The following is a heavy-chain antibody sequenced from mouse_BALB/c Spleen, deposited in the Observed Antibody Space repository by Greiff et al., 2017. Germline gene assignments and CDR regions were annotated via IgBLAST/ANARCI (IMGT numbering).Heavy chain of an antibody. V-gene: IGHV1-7*01. J-gene: IGHJ3*01. CDR1: GYTFTSYW. CDR3: ARGPWLAY. Sequence: VQLQQSGAELAKPGASVKMSCKASGYTFTSYWMHWVKQRPGQGLEWIGYINPSTGYTEYNQKFKDKATFTADKSSSTAYMQLSSLTSEDSAVYYCARGPWLAYWGQGTLVTVSA. CDR2: INPSTGYT.